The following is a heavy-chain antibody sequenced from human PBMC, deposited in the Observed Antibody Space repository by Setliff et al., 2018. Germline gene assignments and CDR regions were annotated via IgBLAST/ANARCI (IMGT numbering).Heavy chain of an antibody. CDR2: IYSSGNT. V-gene: IGHV4-59*04. D-gene: IGHD2-2*01. CDR3: ARLYGGYCSSTSCFYFDY. Sequence: PSETLSLTCAVYGGSFSTYYWIWIRQPPGKGLEWIASIYSSGNTYYNPSLKSRVTISVDTSKNQFSLKLSSVTAADTAVYYCARLYGGYCSSTSCFYFDYWGQGTLVTVSS. CDR1: GGSFSTYY. J-gene: IGHJ4*02.